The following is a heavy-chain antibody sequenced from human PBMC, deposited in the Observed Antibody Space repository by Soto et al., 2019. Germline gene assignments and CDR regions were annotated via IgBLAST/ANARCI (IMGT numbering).Heavy chain of an antibody. V-gene: IGHV4-59*08. CDR2: IYYSGST. D-gene: IGHD6-6*01. CDR3: ARLASISPTYYYYYYGMDV. Sequence: PSETLSLTCTVSRASISNYYWSWIRQPPGKGLEWIGYIYYSGSTNYNPSLKSRVTISVDTSKNQFSLKLSSVTAADTAVYYCARLASISPTYYYYYYGMDVWGQGTTVTVSS. CDR1: RASISNYY. J-gene: IGHJ6*02.